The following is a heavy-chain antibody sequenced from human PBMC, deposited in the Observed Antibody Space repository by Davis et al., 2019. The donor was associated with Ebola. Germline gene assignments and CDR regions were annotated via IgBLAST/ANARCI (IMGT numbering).Heavy chain of an antibody. CDR2: IIPIFGTA. CDR3: ARRRYYYYGMDV. J-gene: IGHJ6*02. V-gene: IGHV1-69*13. Sequence: AASVKVSCKASGGTFSSYAISWVRQAPGQGLEWMGGIIPIFGTANYAQKFQGRVTITADESTSTAYLQWSSLKASDTAMYYCARRRYYYYGMDVWGQGTTVTVSS. CDR1: GGTFSSYA.